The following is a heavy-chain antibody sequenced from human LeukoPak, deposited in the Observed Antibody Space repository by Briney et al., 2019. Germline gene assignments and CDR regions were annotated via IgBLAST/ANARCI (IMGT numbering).Heavy chain of an antibody. CDR1: GFTFSSYA. Sequence: GSLRLSCAASGFTFSSYAMHWVHQAPGKGLEWVAVISYDGSNKYYADSVKGRFTISRDNSKNTLYLQMNSLRAEDTAVYYCARDIPEDYWGQGTLVTVSS. CDR2: ISYDGSNK. V-gene: IGHV3-30-3*01. J-gene: IGHJ4*02. CDR3: ARDIPEDY. D-gene: IGHD1-14*01.